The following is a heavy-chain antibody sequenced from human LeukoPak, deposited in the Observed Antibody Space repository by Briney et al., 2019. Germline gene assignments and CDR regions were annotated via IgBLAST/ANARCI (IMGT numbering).Heavy chain of an antibody. CDR3: AGGGYCSSSICYYFNAFDI. CDR2: ISSGGSTI. CDR1: GFTFSSHE. V-gene: IGHV3-48*03. J-gene: IGHJ3*02. Sequence: GGSLRLSCTASGFTFSSHEMNWVRQAPGKGLEWLSYISSGGSTIYYPDSMKGRFSISRDNAKNSLLLQMNSLRAEDTAVYYCAGGGYCSSSICYYFNAFDIWGQGTMVTVSS. D-gene: IGHD2-2*01.